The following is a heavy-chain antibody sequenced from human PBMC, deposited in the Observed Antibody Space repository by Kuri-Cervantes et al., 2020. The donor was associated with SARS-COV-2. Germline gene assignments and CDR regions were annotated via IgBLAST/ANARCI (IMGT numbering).Heavy chain of an antibody. CDR3: ATLFDS. J-gene: IGHJ4*02. V-gene: IGHV3-73*01. Sequence: GGSLKLSCEVYRFLLSASAIHWDRQGSGKGLEWVGRVRGKANNYATAYAASVKGRFTISRDDTKNMAYLQVNSLKTEDTAVYYCATLFDSWGQGTVVTVSS. CDR1: RFLLSASA. CDR2: VRGKANNYAT.